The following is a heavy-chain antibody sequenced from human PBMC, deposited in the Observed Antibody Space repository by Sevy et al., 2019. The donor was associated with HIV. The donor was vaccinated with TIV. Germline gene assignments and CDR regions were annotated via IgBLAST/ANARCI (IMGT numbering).Heavy chain of an antibody. J-gene: IGHJ6*02. Sequence: GESLKISCKGSEYSFRTYWIGWVRQMPGKGLEWMGIIYPDDSDTRYSPSFQGQVTISADKSINTAYLQGNGLRASDSAMYYCARHHASYGVTGYYYYSGLDVWGQGTTVTVSS. D-gene: IGHD4-17*01. CDR3: ARHHASYGVTGYYYYSGLDV. CDR2: IYPDDSDT. V-gene: IGHV5-51*01. CDR1: EYSFRTYW.